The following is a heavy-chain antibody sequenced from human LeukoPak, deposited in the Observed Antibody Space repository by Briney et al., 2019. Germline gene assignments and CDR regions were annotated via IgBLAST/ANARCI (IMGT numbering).Heavy chain of an antibody. CDR2: INPNSGGT. Sequence: ASVKVSCKASGYTFTSYGISWVRQAPGQGLEWMGWINPNSGGTNYAQKFQGRVTMTRDTSISTAYMELSRLRSDDTAVYYCARDPSGGNSMGWFDPWGQGTLVTVSS. V-gene: IGHV1-2*02. J-gene: IGHJ5*02. CDR1: GYTFTSYG. D-gene: IGHD4-23*01. CDR3: ARDPSGGNSMGWFDP.